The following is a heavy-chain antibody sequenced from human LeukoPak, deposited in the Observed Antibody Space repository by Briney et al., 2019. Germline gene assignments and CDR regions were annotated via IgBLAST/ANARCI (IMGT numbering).Heavy chain of an antibody. Sequence: GGSLRLSCAATGFTFSSYAMHWVRQAPGKGLEWVAVISYDGSNKYYADSVKGRFTISRDNSKNTLYLQMNSLRAEDTAVYYCARDLAVAIFDYWGQGTLVTVSS. J-gene: IGHJ4*02. V-gene: IGHV3-30-3*01. CDR2: ISYDGSNK. CDR1: GFTFSSYA. D-gene: IGHD6-13*01. CDR3: ARDLAVAIFDY.